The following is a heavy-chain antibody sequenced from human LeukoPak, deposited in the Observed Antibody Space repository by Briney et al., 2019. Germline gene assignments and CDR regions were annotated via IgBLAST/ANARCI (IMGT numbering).Heavy chain of an antibody. D-gene: IGHD1-26*01. CDR3: ARLEWSGSSYFDY. J-gene: IGHJ4*02. V-gene: IGHV4-4*07. CDR2: IYTSGST. CDR1: GGSISSYY. Sequence: SETLSLTCTVSGGSISSYYWSWIRQPAGKGLEWIGRIYTSGSTNYNPSLKSRVTISVDKSKIQFSLKLSSVTAADTAVYYCARLEWSGSSYFDYWGQGTLVTVSS.